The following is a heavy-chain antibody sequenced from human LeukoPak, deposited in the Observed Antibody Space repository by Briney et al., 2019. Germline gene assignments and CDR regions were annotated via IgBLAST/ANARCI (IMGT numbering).Heavy chain of an antibody. J-gene: IGHJ4*02. CDR2: IYYSGST. D-gene: IGHD3-10*01. CDR3: ARQRHYGSGSYPDY. Sequence: QLQLQESGPGLVKPSETLSLTCTVSRGSIRSSSYYWGWIRQPPGKGLEWIGSIYYSGSTYYNPSLKSRVTISVDTSKNQISLKLSSVTAADTAVYYCARQRHYGSGSYPDYWGQGTLVTVSS. V-gene: IGHV4-39*01. CDR1: RGSIRSSSYY.